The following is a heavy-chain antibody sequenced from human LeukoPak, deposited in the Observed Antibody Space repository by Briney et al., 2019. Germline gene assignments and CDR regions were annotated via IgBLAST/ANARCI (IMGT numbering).Heavy chain of an antibody. V-gene: IGHV4-59*01. CDR3: ARVGGSYYFDY. CDR2: IYYSGST. J-gene: IGHJ4*02. CDR1: GGSISSYY. D-gene: IGHD1-26*01. Sequence: SETLSLTCTVSGGSISSYYWSWIRQPPGKGLEWIGYIYYSGSTNYNPSLKSRVTISVDTSKNRFSLKLSSVTAADTAVYYCARVGGSYYFDYWGQGTLVTVSS.